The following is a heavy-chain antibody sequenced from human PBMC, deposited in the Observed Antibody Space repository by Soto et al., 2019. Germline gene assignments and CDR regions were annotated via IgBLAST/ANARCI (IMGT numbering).Heavy chain of an antibody. V-gene: IGHV5-51*01. CDR3: ASSTTADAFDV. D-gene: IGHD4-17*01. CDR1: GYSFTVYW. CDR2: IYPGDSDT. Sequence: GESLKISCKGSGYSFTVYWIGWVRQMPGKGLEWMGIIYPGDSDTRYSPSFQGQVTISADKSTSTAYLQWNSLKASDTAMYYCASSTTADAFDVWGQGTMVTVSS. J-gene: IGHJ3*01.